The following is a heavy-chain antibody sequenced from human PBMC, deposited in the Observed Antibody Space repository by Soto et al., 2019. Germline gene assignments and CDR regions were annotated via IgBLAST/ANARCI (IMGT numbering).Heavy chain of an antibody. Sequence: SETLSLTCTVSGGSISSYYLNWIRQPPGKGLEWIGYIYYRGSTNYKSSLKSRVTMSMDTSKNQFSLKVTSVTAADTAVYYCAREESIVGPTGHFQYWGPGTLVTVSS. CDR2: IYYRGST. J-gene: IGHJ1*01. CDR3: AREESIVGPTGHFQY. D-gene: IGHD1-26*01. CDR1: GGSISSYY. V-gene: IGHV4-59*01.